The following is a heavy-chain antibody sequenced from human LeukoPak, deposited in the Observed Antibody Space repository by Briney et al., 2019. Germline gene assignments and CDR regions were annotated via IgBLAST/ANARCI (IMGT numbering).Heavy chain of an antibody. CDR2: INPSGGST. J-gene: IGHJ6*02. CDR1: GYTFTSYY. V-gene: IGHV1-46*01. CDR3: ARDRTISIAMEGYYYYGMDV. D-gene: IGHD3-3*01. Sequence: VASVTVSCKASGYTFTSYYMHWVRQAPGQGLEWMGIINPSGGSTSYAQKFQGRVTMTRDTSTSTVYMELSSLRSEDTAVYYCARDRTISIAMEGYYYYGMDVWGQGTTVTVSS.